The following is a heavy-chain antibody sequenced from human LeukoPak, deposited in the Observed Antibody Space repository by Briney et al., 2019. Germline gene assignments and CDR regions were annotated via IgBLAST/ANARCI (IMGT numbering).Heavy chain of an antibody. J-gene: IGHJ4*02. V-gene: IGHV1-69*05. D-gene: IGHD6-6*01. Sequence: GASVKVSCKASGGTFSSYAISWVRQAPGQGLEWMGGIIPIFGTANYAQKFQGRVTITTDESTSTAYMELSSLRSEDTAVYYCARVGLYNSSSGRLDYWGQGTLVTVSS. CDR2: IIPIFGTA. CDR1: GGTFSSYA. CDR3: ARVGLYNSSSGRLDY.